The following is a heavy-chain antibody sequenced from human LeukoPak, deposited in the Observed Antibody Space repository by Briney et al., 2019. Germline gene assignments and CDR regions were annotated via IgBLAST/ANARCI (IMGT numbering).Heavy chain of an antibody. J-gene: IGHJ5*02. Sequence: ASAKVSCKASGYTFTGDFIHWVRQAPGQGLEWMGWINSDSRGTNYARKFQGRVTMTRDTSISTAYMELSSLRSDDTAVFYCARGNIATRRGENWFDPWGQGTLVTVSS. V-gene: IGHV1-2*02. D-gene: IGHD6-6*01. CDR1: GYTFTGDF. CDR3: ARGNIATRRGENWFDP. CDR2: INSDSRGT.